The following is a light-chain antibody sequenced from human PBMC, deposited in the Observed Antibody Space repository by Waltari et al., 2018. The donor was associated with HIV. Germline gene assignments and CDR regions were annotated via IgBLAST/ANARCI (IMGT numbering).Light chain of an antibody. CDR3: QQFDSSPYT. V-gene: IGKV3-20*01. CDR1: QSVRSY. CDR2: GAS. Sequence: EIVLTQSPGTLSVSPGDRATLSCRASQSVRSYLVWYQQTPGQAPRLLIYGASSRATGVPDRFSGSGSGTDFALTISRLEPEDSAVYYCQQFDSSPYTFGQGTKLEIK. J-gene: IGKJ2*01.